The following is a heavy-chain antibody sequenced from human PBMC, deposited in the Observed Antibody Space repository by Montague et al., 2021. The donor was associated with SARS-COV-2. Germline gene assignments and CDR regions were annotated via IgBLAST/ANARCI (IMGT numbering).Heavy chain of an antibody. D-gene: IGHD6-13*01. V-gene: IGHV3-48*03. CDR3: AGATTFLPSAGFYFDY. Sequence: SLRLSCAASGFNFNDFEMNWVRQAPGKGPEWVSYISSRGNRVDYVDSVKGRFTISRDNAKNSLYLQMNNLRAEDTAIYYCAGATTFLPSAGFYFDYWGQGTLVTVSS. J-gene: IGHJ4*02. CDR1: GFNFNDFE. CDR2: ISSRGNRV.